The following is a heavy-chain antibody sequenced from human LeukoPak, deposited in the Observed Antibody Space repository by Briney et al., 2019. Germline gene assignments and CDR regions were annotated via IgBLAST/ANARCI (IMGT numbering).Heavy chain of an antibody. Sequence: SETLSLTCGVSGASFSTYYWSWIRQSPEKGLEWIGEVNHSGYTNYNPSLKSRVTISVDTSKNQFSLKLRSVTAADTAIYCCARQLYGSDYWGQGTLVTVSS. CDR2: VNHSGYT. D-gene: IGHD4-17*01. CDR1: GASFSTYY. CDR3: ARQLYGSDY. J-gene: IGHJ4*02. V-gene: IGHV4-34*01.